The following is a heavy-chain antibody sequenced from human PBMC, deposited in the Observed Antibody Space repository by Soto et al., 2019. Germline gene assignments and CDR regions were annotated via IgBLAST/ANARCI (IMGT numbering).Heavy chain of an antibody. CDR3: AREVVVVVAADYYYYYGMDV. CDR2: IIPIFGTA. V-gene: IGHV1-69*13. D-gene: IGHD2-15*01. Sequence: ASVKVSCKASGGTFSSYAISWVRQAPGQGLEWMGGIIPIFGTANYAQKFQGRVTITADESTSTAYMELSSLRSEDTAVYYCAREVVVVVAADYYYYYGMDVWGQGTTVTVSS. CDR1: GGTFSSYA. J-gene: IGHJ6*02.